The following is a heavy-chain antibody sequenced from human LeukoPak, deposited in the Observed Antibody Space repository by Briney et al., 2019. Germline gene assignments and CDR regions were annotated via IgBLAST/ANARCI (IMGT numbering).Heavy chain of an antibody. J-gene: IGHJ4*02. D-gene: IGHD3-22*01. CDR1: GGSISSSSYY. CDR2: IYYRGIT. Sequence: SETLSLTCTVSGGSISSSSYYWGWIRQPPGKGLEWIGSIYYRGITYYNPSLKSRVTISVDTSKNQFSLKLSSVTAADTAVSYCARVVYDSSTYPKSYFDFWGQGTLVTVSS. V-gene: IGHV4-39*07. CDR3: ARVVYDSSTYPKSYFDF.